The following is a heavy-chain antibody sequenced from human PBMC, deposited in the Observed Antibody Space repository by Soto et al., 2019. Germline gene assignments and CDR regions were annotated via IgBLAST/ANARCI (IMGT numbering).Heavy chain of an antibody. J-gene: IGHJ6*03. CDR2: ISGSGGST. V-gene: IGHV3-23*01. CDR1: GFTFSSYA. Sequence: GGSLRLSCAASGFTFSSYAMSWVRQAPGKGLEWVSAISGSGGSTYYADSVKGRFTISRDNSKNTLYLQMNSLRAEDTAVYYCAKTTDYSNYEGIPRYYYYMDVWGKGTTVTVSS. D-gene: IGHD4-4*01. CDR3: AKTTDYSNYEGIPRYYYYMDV.